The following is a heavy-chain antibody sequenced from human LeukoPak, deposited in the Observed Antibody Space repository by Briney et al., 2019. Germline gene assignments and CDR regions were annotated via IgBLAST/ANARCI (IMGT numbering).Heavy chain of an antibody. V-gene: IGHV1-18*01. CDR1: GYSFTTYG. CDR2: ISAYNGKT. D-gene: IGHD6-6*01. Sequence: GASVKVSCKASGYSFTTYGVSWVRQAPGQGLEWMGWISAYNGKTNYAQKLQGRVTMTTDTSTSTAYMELRSLRYDDTAVYYCARDMIAARPNWFDPWGQGTLVTVSS. J-gene: IGHJ5*02. CDR3: ARDMIAARPNWFDP.